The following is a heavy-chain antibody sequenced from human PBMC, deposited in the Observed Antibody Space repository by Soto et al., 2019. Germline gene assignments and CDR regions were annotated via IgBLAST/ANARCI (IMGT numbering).Heavy chain of an antibody. D-gene: IGHD6-13*01. V-gene: IGHV4-39*01. CDR2: IYYSGST. J-gene: IGHJ6*02. CDR1: DGSISISSYY. Sequence: TSAPLSHTCTVSDGSISISSYYWGWIRQPPGKGLEWIGSIYYSGSTYYNPSLKSRVTISVDTSKNQFSLKLSSVTAADTAVYYCARRRIAAAGTTPCYYGMDVWGQGNTVTVSS. CDR3: ARRRIAAAGTTPCYYGMDV.